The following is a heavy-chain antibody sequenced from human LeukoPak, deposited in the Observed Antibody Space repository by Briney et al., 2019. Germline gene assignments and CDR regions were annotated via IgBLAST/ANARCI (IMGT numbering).Heavy chain of an antibody. D-gene: IGHD6-13*01. Sequence: SETLSLTCTVSGGSISSYYWSWIRQLPGKGLEWIGYIYYSGSTNYNPSLKSRVTISVDTSKNQFSLKLSSVTAADTAVYYCARGGSSWYGGNWFDPWGQGTLVTVSS. CDR3: ARGGSSWYGGNWFDP. V-gene: IGHV4-59*01. CDR2: IYYSGST. CDR1: GGSISSYY. J-gene: IGHJ5*02.